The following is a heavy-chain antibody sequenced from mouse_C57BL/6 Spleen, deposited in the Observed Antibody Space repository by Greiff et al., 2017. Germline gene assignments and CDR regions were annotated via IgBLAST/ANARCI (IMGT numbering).Heavy chain of an antibody. CDR3: ARHGNYEGYAMDY. CDR2: IWRGGST. CDR1: GFSLTSYG. J-gene: IGHJ4*01. D-gene: IGHD2-1*01. Sequence: VHLVESGPGLVQPSQSLSITCTVSGFSLTSYGVHWVRQSPGKGLEWLGVIWRGGSTDYNAAFISRLSISKDNSKSQVFFKMNSLQADDTAIDYCARHGNYEGYAMDYWGQGTSVTVSS. V-gene: IGHV2-2*01.